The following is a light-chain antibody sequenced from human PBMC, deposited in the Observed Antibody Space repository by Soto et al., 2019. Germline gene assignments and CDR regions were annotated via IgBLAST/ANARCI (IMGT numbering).Light chain of an antibody. CDR1: SSDVGGYNY. Sequence: QSVLTQPPSASGSPGQSVTISCTGTSSDVGGYNYVSWYQQHPGKAPKLMIYDVTKRPSGVPDRFSGSKSGNTASLTVSGLQAEDEADYYCSSYADNYAYVLFGGGTQLTVL. V-gene: IGLV2-8*01. CDR3: SSYADNYAYVL. J-gene: IGLJ2*01. CDR2: DVT.